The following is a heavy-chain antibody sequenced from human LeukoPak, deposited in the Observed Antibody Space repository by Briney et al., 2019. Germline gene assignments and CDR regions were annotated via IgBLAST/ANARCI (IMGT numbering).Heavy chain of an antibody. J-gene: IGHJ3*02. CDR1: GNNFTTYF. D-gene: IGHD1-7*01. CDR2: IKPGDSHT. CDR3: ARSFGNSDAFDI. Sequence: GESLKISCKGSGNNFTTYFIGWVRQMPGKGLEWVGVIKPGDSHTIYSPSFQGHVTISADKSISTAYLQWSSLKASDTAMYYCARSFGNSDAFDIWGQGTMVTVSS. V-gene: IGHV5-51*01.